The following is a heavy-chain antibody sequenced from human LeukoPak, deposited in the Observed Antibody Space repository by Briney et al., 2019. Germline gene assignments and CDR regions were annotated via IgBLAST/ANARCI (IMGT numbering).Heavy chain of an antibody. Sequence: GGSLRLSCAASGLTFSSYSMNWVRQAPGKGLEWVSSISGSSSYIHYADSVKGRFTISRDNAKNSLYLQMNSLRAEDTAVYYCARAKAGSTHTYFDYWGQGTLVTVSS. CDR3: ARAKAGSTHTYFDY. CDR1: GLTFSSYS. CDR2: ISGSSSYI. J-gene: IGHJ4*02. D-gene: IGHD5/OR15-5a*01. V-gene: IGHV3-21*01.